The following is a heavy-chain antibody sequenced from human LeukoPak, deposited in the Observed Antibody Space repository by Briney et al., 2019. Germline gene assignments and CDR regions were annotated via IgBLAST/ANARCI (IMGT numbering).Heavy chain of an antibody. CDR2: IRYDGSNK. J-gene: IGHJ4*02. CDR1: GFTFSSYG. Sequence: GGSLRLSCAASGFTFSSYGMHWVRQAPGKGLEWVAFIRYDGSNKYYADSVKGRFTISRDNSKNTLYLQMNSLRAEDTAVYYCAKSGPTKINWGWSSGNYFDYWGQGTLVTVSS. V-gene: IGHV3-30*02. CDR3: AKSGPTKINWGWSSGNYFDY. D-gene: IGHD1-26*01.